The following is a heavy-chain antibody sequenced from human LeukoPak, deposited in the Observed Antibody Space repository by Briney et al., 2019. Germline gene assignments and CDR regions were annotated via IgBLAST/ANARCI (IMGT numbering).Heavy chain of an antibody. Sequence: PSETLSLTCAVYGGSFGGYYWSWIRQPPGKGLVWIGEINHSGSTNYNPPLKSRVTISVDTSKNQFSLKLTSVTAADTAVFYCARAAGVAAAGPKNWFDPWGQGTLVTVSS. CDR3: ARAAGVAAAGPKNWFDP. J-gene: IGHJ5*02. CDR2: INHSGST. V-gene: IGHV4-34*01. CDR1: GGSFGGYY. D-gene: IGHD6-13*01.